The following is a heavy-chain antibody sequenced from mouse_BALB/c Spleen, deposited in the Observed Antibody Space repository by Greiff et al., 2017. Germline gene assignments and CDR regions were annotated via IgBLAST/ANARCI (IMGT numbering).Heavy chain of an antibody. Sequence: VQLVESGPGLVAPSQSLSITCTVSGFSLTSYGVHWVRQPPGKGLEWLGMIWGDGSTDYNSALKSRLSISKDNSKSQVFLKMNSLQTDDTARYYCASYGNYSAWFAYWGQGTLVTVSA. CDR3: ASYGNYSAWFAY. D-gene: IGHD2-1*01. CDR2: IWGDGST. CDR1: GFSLTSYG. J-gene: IGHJ3*01. V-gene: IGHV2-6-7*01.